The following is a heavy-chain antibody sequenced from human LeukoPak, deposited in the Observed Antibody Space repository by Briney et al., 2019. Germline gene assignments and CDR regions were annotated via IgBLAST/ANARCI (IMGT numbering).Heavy chain of an antibody. CDR2: INPSSGST. CDR1: GFTFISYY. D-gene: IGHD1-26*01. Sequence: ASVKVSCKASGFTFISYYMHWVRQAPGQGLEWMGIINPSSGSTSYAQKFQGRVTMTRDTSTSTVYMELSSLRSEDTAVYYCAVRSGTYPYYFDYWGQGTLVTVSS. V-gene: IGHV1-46*01. J-gene: IGHJ4*02. CDR3: AVRSGTYPYYFDY.